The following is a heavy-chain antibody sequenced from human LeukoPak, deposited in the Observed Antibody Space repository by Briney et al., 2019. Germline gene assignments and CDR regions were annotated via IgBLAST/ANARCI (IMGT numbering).Heavy chain of an antibody. Sequence: PGGSLRLSCAASRFTFSSYSMNWVRQAPGKGLEWVSYISSSSSTIYYADSVKGRFTISRDNAKNSLYLQMNSLRAEDTAVYYCARDQDMQQFDPWGQGTLVTVSS. CDR1: RFTFSSYS. CDR2: ISSSSSTI. D-gene: IGHD6-13*01. V-gene: IGHV3-48*01. CDR3: ARDQDMQQFDP. J-gene: IGHJ5*02.